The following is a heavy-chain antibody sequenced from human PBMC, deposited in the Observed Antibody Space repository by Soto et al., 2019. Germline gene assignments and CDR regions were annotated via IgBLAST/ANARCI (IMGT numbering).Heavy chain of an antibody. Sequence: GGSLRLSCAASGVTFSSYSMNWVRQALGKGLEWVSSISSSSSYIYYADSVKGRFTISRDNAKNSLYLQMNSLRAEDTAVYYCARDPPLVRAPIAAAGNYWGQGTLVTVSS. CDR1: GVTFSSYS. D-gene: IGHD6-13*01. CDR2: ISSSSSYI. V-gene: IGHV3-21*01. J-gene: IGHJ4*02. CDR3: ARDPPLVRAPIAAAGNY.